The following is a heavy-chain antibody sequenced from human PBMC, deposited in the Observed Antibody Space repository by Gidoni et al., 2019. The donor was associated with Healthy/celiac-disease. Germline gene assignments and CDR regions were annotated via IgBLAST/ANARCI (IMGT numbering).Heavy chain of an antibody. CDR2: VNSDGSST. J-gene: IGHJ4*02. Sequence: EVQLVESGGGLVQPGGSLRLSCAASGFTFSSYWMHWVRQAPGKGLVWVSRVNSDGSSTSYADSVKSRFTISRDNAKNTLYLQMNSLRAEDTAVYYCARDAREYYDILTGYHDYWGQGTLVTVSS. CDR3: ARDAREYYDILTGYHDY. V-gene: IGHV3-74*01. D-gene: IGHD3-9*01. CDR1: GFTFSSYW.